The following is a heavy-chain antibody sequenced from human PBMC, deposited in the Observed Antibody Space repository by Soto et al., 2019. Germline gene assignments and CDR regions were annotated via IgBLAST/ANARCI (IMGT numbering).Heavy chain of an antibody. CDR3: ARGSNFGRGWFDP. V-gene: IGHV1-46*01. D-gene: IGHD3-16*01. CDR1: GYTFTSYF. Sequence: GASLKVSCKGSGYTFTSYFMHWVRQSPGQGLEWMGIINPSGGSTSYAQKFQGRVTMTRDTSTSTVYMELSSLRSEDTAVYYCARGSNFGRGWFDPWGQGTLVTVSS. J-gene: IGHJ5*02. CDR2: INPSGGST.